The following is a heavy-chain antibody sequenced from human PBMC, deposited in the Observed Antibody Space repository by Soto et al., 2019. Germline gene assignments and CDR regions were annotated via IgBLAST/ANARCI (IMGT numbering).Heavy chain of an antibody. CDR1: GYTFTSYE. J-gene: IGHJ4*02. Sequence: QVQLVQSVAEVKKPGASVKVSCKASGYTFTSYEINWVRQATGQGLEWMGWMNPNSGDTGYAQKFQGRVTMTRNTSISTAYMELSSLRSEDTAVYYCARGELLWFGELLRWGQGTLVTVSS. CDR3: ARGELLWFGELLR. V-gene: IGHV1-8*01. D-gene: IGHD3-10*01. CDR2: MNPNSGDT.